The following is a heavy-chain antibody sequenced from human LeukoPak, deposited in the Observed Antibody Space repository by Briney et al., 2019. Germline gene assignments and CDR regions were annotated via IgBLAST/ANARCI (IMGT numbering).Heavy chain of an antibody. J-gene: IGHJ5*02. V-gene: IGHV3-23*01. CDR1: GFTFSSYA. Sequence: PGGSLRLSCAASGFTFSSYAMSWVRQAPGKGLECVSAISGSGGSTYYADSVKGRFTISRDNSKNTLYLQMNSMRAEDTAVYYCAGGGHCSSTSCYRHSWFDPWGQGTLVTVSS. CDR2: ISGSGGST. CDR3: AGGGHCSSTSCYRHSWFDP. D-gene: IGHD2-2*02.